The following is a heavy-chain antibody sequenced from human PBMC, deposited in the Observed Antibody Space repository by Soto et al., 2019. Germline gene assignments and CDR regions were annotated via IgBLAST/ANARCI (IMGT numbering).Heavy chain of an antibody. CDR2: IYWDDDK. V-gene: IGHV2-5*02. J-gene: IGHJ4*02. CDR1: GFSLSTSGVG. CDR3: AHPSVAEPTSYFDY. D-gene: IGHD6-19*01. Sequence: QITLKETGPTLVKPTQTLTLTCTFSGFSLSTSGVGVGWIRQPPGKDLEWLALIYWDDDKRYSPSLKSRLTITKDTSKNQVVLTMTNMDPVDTATYYCAHPSVAEPTSYFDYWGQGTLVTVSS.